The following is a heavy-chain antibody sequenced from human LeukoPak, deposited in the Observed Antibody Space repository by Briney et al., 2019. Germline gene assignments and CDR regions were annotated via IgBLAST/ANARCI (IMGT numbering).Heavy chain of an antibody. D-gene: IGHD3-22*01. CDR1: GYTFTSYD. CDR3: ARGPDDSNGGFDY. J-gene: IGHJ4*02. V-gene: IGHV1-8*01. Sequence: ASVKVSCEASGYTFTSYDTNWVRQATGQGLEWMGGMNRNSGNTGYAQKFQGRVTMTRNTSISTAYMELSSLRSEDAAVYYCARGPDDSNGGFDYWGQGTLVTVSS. CDR2: MNRNSGNT.